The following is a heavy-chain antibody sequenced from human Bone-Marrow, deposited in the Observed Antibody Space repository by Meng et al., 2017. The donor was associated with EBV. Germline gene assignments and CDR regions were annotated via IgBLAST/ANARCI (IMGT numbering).Heavy chain of an antibody. CDR1: GASVSGGTYH. CDR2: IYDGGTT. Sequence: VQRHEPGPGLVQPSETLSLTCTVSGASVSGGTYHWSWIRQSPGKELEWIGYIYDGGTTIYNPSLKSRVTILVDASKNQFSLKLSSVTTADTAVYYCAKSRSSTPGVVDYWGQGTLVTVSS. D-gene: IGHD3-10*01. J-gene: IGHJ4*02. CDR3: AKSRSSTPGVVDY. V-gene: IGHV4-61*01.